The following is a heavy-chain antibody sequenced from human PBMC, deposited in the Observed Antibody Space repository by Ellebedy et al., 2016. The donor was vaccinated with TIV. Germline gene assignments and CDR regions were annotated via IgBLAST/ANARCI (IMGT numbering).Heavy chain of an antibody. CDR2: INYSGRT. D-gene: IGHD4-23*01. CDR1: GGSISSSSYY. Sequence: SETLSLTCTVSGGSISSSSYYWVWLRQPPGKGLEWIGSINYSGRTYYNPSLKSRLTMSLDTSKNQFSLKLSSVTAADTAVYYCARVSVTVFDYWGQGTLVTVSS. CDR3: ARVSVTVFDY. J-gene: IGHJ4*02. V-gene: IGHV4-39*07.